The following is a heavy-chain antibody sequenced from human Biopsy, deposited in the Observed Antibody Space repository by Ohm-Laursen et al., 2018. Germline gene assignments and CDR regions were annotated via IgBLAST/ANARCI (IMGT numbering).Heavy chain of an antibody. CDR3: GRREVVITHDAFDT. Sequence: TLSLTCIVSGGSFTGHYWSWIRQPPGKGLEWIGDVYYSGSTNRNPSLKSRVTILVDTSKNQFSLKLNSVTAADTAVYYCGRREVVITHDAFDTWGQGTMVTVSS. V-gene: IGHV4-59*08. J-gene: IGHJ3*02. CDR1: GGSFTGHY. CDR2: VYYSGST. D-gene: IGHD3-22*01.